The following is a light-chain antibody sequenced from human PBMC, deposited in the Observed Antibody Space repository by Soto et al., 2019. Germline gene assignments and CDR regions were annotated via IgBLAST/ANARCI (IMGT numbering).Light chain of an antibody. CDR1: QDINKY. V-gene: IGKV1-27*01. J-gene: IGKJ5*01. Sequence: IQMTQSPSSLSASVGDRVTITCRASQDINKYLAWYQQRPGTVPKLLIYSASTLTSGVPSRFSGSRSGTDFTLTISSLQPEDVATYYCQKYSGVPVTFGQGTRLEMK. CDR3: QKYSGVPVT. CDR2: SAS.